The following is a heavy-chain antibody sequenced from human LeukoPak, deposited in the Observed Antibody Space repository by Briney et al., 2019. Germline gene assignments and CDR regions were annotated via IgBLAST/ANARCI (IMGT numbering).Heavy chain of an antibody. CDR3: WTNLRELDY. Sequence: PGGSLRLTCAASGYTFSSYSMNWVRQAPGKGLEWVSYISSSSSTIYYADSVKGRFTISRDNAKNSLYLQMNSLRDEDTAVYYCWTNLRELDYWGQGTLVTVSS. CDR2: ISSSSSTI. J-gene: IGHJ4*02. V-gene: IGHV3-48*02. CDR1: GYTFSSYS. D-gene: IGHD1-1*01.